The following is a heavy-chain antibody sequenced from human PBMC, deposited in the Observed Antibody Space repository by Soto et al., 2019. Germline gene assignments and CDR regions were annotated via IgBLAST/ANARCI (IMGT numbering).Heavy chain of an antibody. CDR3: ANTVFSQWLYSGGDY. CDR2: ISGSGGST. Sequence: GGSLRLSCAASGFTFSSYAMSWVRQAPGKGLEWVSAISGSGGSTYYADSVKGRFTISRDNSKNTLYLQMNSLRAEDTAVYYCANTVFSQWLYSGGDYWAREPWSPSPQ. CDR1: GFTFSSYA. J-gene: IGHJ4*02. D-gene: IGHD6-19*01. V-gene: IGHV3-23*01.